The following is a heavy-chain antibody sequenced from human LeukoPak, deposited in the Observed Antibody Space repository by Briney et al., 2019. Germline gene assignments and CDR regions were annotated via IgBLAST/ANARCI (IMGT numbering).Heavy chain of an antibody. CDR2: ISAYNGNT. CDR3: ARNLITIFGVVIQAFAY. CDR1: GYTFTSYG. J-gene: IGHJ4*02. D-gene: IGHD3-3*01. Sequence: ASVKVSCKASGYTFTSYGISWVRQAPGQGLEWMGWISAYNGNTNYAQKFQGRVTMTRNTSISTAYMELSSLRSEDTAVYYCARNLITIFGVVIQAFAYWGQGTLVTVSS. V-gene: IGHV1-18*01.